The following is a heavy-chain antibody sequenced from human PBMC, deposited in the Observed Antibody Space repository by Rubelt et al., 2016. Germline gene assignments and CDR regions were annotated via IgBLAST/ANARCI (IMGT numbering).Heavy chain of an antibody. D-gene: IGHD5-24*01. CDR1: GGSISNTYYY. CDR2: VSYNGST. J-gene: IGHJ6*02. Sequence: QLQLQESGPGLVKPSETLSLPCTVSGGSISNTYYYCAWIRQPPGKGLEWIGCVSYNGSTYPTPSLQSRVTVSVDPSKNHFSRKLNVVTAAETAVYYCARGERWLQFYYYGMDVWGQGTTVTVSS. CDR3: ARGERWLQFYYYGMDV. V-gene: IGHV4-39*02.